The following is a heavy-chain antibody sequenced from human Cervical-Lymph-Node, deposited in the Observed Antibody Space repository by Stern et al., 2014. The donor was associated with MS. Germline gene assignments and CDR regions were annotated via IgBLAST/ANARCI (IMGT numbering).Heavy chain of an antibody. Sequence: QVQLVESGGEVKKPGASVKVSCKASGYTFTSYSITWVRQAPGQGLEWMGWISGHFAKTKYAEKVQGRVAMTTDTSTNTAYMELRNLTSDDTAVYYCARGGISGTVYEIYGLDVWGQGTTVTVSS. CDR2: ISGHFAKT. D-gene: IGHD5/OR15-5a*01. V-gene: IGHV1-18*01. CDR1: GYTFTSYS. J-gene: IGHJ6*02. CDR3: ARGGISGTVYEIYGLDV.